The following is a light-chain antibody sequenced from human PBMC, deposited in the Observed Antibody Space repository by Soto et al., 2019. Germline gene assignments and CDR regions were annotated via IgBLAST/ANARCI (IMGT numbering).Light chain of an antibody. CDR1: SGSVSANYY. CDR2: NTN. J-gene: IGLJ3*02. Sequence: QTVVTQEASLSVSPGTTVTLTGGLSSGSVSANYYPSWYQQTPGQAPRTLIYNTNTRSSGVPDRFSGSILGNKAALTITGAQADDESDYYCVLYMGSGIWVFGGGTKVTVL. V-gene: IGLV8-61*01. CDR3: VLYMGSGIWV.